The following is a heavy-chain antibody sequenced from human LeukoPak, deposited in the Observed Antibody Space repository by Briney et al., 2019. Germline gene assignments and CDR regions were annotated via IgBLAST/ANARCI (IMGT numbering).Heavy chain of an antibody. J-gene: IGHJ4*02. CDR1: GYTFTSYA. V-gene: IGHV1-3*01. Sequence: GASVKVSCKASGYTFTSYAMHWVRQAPGQRLEWMGWINAGNGNTKYSQKFQGRVTITRDTSASTAYMELSSLRSEDTAVYYCARGGHYDIWSGYYTFDYWGQGTLVTVSS. D-gene: IGHD3-3*01. CDR3: ARGGHYDIWSGYYTFDY. CDR2: INAGNGNT.